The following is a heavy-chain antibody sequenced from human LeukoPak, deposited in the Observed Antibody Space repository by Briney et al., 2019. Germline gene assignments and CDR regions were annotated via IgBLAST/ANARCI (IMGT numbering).Heavy chain of an antibody. J-gene: IGHJ4*02. CDR1: GYSFTSYW. CDR2: IYPADSHT. Sequence: GGSPKISCKGSGYSFTSYWIGWVRQMPGKGLEWMGIIYPADSHTTYSPSFQGQVTISADKSISTTYLQWSSLKASDTAMYYCARGWTSLYYYDTSGYTAMIDYWGQGTLVTVSS. D-gene: IGHD3-22*01. CDR3: ARGWTSLYYYDTSGYTAMIDY. V-gene: IGHV5-51*01.